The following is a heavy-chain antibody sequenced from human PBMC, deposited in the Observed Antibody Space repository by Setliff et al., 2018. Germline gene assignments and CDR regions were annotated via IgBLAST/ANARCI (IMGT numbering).Heavy chain of an antibody. Sequence: ASVKVSCKASGYTFTSYALHWLRQAPGQRLEWMAYINGGNGNTHYSQKFRGRVTVTRDTSASTVFMELSTLSSEDTAVYYCAREVYDILTGYSYWYFDLWGRGTLVTVS. D-gene: IGHD3-9*01. CDR3: AREVYDILTGYSYWYFDL. V-gene: IGHV1-3*01. CDR1: GYTFTSYA. CDR2: INGGNGNT. J-gene: IGHJ2*01.